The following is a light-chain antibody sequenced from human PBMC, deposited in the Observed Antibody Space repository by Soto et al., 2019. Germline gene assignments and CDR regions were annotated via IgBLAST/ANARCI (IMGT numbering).Light chain of an antibody. Sequence: LAQPASVFGSPGQSITISCTGPSSDVGGYNFVSWYQQHPGKAPKLMIYEVSNRPSGVSNRFSGSKSGNTASLTISGLQPEDEADYYCSSYTTSSTVVFGTGTKVTVL. CDR1: SSDVGGYNF. CDR2: EVS. V-gene: IGLV2-14*03. CDR3: SSYTTSSTVV. J-gene: IGLJ1*01.